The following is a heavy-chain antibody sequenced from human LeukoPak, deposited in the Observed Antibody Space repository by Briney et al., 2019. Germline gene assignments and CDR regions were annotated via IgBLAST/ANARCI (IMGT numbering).Heavy chain of an antibody. CDR1: GYSISSGYY. Sequence: SETLSLTCTVSGYSISSGYYWGWIRQPPRKGLEWIGSIHHSGSTYYNPSLKSRVTISVDTSKNQFSLKLSSVTAADTAVYYCARVYYDSSGYYPRGYYFDYWGQGTLVTVSS. CDR3: ARVYYDSSGYYPRGYYFDY. V-gene: IGHV4-38-2*02. CDR2: IHHSGST. D-gene: IGHD3-22*01. J-gene: IGHJ4*02.